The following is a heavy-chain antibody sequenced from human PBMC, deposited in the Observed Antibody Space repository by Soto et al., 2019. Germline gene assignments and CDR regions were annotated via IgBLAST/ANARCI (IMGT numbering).Heavy chain of an antibody. CDR2: ISYDGSNK. V-gene: IGHV3-30*18. CDR1: GFTFSSYG. Sequence: ESGGGVVQPGRSLRLSCAASGFTFSSYGMHWVRQAPGKGLEWVAVISYDGSNKYYADSVKGRFTISRDNSKNTLYLQMNSLRAEDTAVYYCAKDGWGIAAARERTPRFDYWGQGTLVTVSS. CDR3: AKDGWGIAAARERTPRFDY. D-gene: IGHD6-13*01. J-gene: IGHJ4*02.